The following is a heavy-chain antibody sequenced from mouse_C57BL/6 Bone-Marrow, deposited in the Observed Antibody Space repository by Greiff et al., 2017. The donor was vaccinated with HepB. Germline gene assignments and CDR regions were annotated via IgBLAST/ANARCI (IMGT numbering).Heavy chain of an antibody. D-gene: IGHD1-1*01. CDR3: APSVVATPYYYAMDY. J-gene: IGHJ4*01. CDR2: IYPGDGDT. CDR1: GYAFSSSW. V-gene: IGHV1-82*01. Sequence: QVQLKQSGPELVKPGASVKISCKASGYAFSSSWMNWVKQRPGKGLEWIGRIYPGDGDTNYNGKFKGKATLTADKSSSTAYMQLSSLTSEDSAVYFCAPSVVATPYYYAMDYWGQGTSVTVSS.